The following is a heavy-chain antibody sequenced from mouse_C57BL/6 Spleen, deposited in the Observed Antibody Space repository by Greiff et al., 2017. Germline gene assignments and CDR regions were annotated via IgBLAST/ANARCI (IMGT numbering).Heavy chain of an antibody. D-gene: IGHD2-3*01. Sequence: QVQLKQSGPGLVAPSQSLSITCTVSGFSLTSYGVSWVRQPPGKGLAWLGVIWGDGSTTYHSALISRLSIRQDNSTSQVFLKVNSLQTDDTATYYCAKTPTCDGTSAWFAYWGQGTLVTVSA. CDR2: IWGDGST. J-gene: IGHJ3*01. CDR3: AKTPTCDGTSAWFAY. CDR1: GFSLTSYG. V-gene: IGHV2-3*01.